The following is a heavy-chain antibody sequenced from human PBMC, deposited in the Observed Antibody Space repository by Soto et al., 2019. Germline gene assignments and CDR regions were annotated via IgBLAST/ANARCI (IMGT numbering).Heavy chain of an antibody. CDR3: ARDKSPGIAVAGTPVWAFDI. Sequence: GASVKVSCKASGYTFTSYYMHWVRQAPGQGLEWMGIINPSGGSTSYAQKFQGRVTMTRDTSTSTVYMELSSLRSEDTAVYYCARDKSPGIAVAGTPVWAFDIWGQGTMGTVS. D-gene: IGHD6-19*01. CDR1: GYTFTSYY. V-gene: IGHV1-46*01. CDR2: INPSGGST. J-gene: IGHJ3*02.